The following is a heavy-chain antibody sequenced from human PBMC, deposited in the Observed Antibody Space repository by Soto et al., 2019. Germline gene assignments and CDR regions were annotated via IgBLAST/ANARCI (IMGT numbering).Heavy chain of an antibody. CDR1: GFTFSDYY. CDR2: ISSSGSTI. V-gene: IGHV3-11*01. CDR3: TTDAYCGGDCYSST. Sequence: PGGSLRLSCAASGFTFSDYYMSWIRQAPGRGLEWVSYISSSGSTIYYADSVKGRFTISRDNAKNSLYLQMNSLRAEDTAVYYCTTDAYCGGDCYSSTWGQGTLVTVSS. D-gene: IGHD2-21*01. J-gene: IGHJ5*02.